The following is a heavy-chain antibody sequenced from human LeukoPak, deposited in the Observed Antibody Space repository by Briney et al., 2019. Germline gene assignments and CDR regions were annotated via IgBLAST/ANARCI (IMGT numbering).Heavy chain of an antibody. D-gene: IGHD1-7*01. J-gene: IGHJ4*02. Sequence: SETLSLTCTVSGGSISSSGYYWGWVRQPPGKGLEWIGSIDYSGSTFYIPSLKSRVTISKDTSKNQFSLKLSSVTAADTAVYFCARDSRMASRTGTFDSWGQGMSVIVAS. CDR3: ARDSRMASRTGTFDS. CDR1: GGSISSSGYY. V-gene: IGHV4-39*07. CDR2: IDYSGST.